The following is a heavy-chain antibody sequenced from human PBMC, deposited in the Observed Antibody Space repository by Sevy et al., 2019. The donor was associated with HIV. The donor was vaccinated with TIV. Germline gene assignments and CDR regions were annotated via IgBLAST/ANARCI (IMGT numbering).Heavy chain of an antibody. D-gene: IGHD3-16*01. V-gene: IGHV3-7*01. J-gene: IGHJ4*02. Sequence: GGSLRLSCAASGFTFSDYWMNWVRQAPGKGLEWVANIKQDGSEKYYVDSVKGRFTISRDNAKNSLFLQMNSLRVEDTAVYYCARDEGGYDPLDYWGQGTLVTVSS. CDR3: ARDEGGYDPLDY. CDR2: IKQDGSEK. CDR1: GFTFSDYW.